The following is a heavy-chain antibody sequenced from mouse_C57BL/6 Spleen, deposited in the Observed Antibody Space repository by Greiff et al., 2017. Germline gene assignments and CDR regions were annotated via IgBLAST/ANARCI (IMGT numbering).Heavy chain of an antibody. CDR2: INPSNGGT. V-gene: IGHV1-19*01. D-gene: IGHD2-1*01. CDR1: GYTFTDYY. CDR3: ARQNYYGNYVGWYFDV. Sequence: VQLQQSGPVLVKPGASVKMSCKASGYTFTDYYMNWVKQSPGKSLEWIGVINPSNGGTSYTQQFKGKATLTVDKSSSTAYMELNSLTSEDSAVYYCARQNYYGNYVGWYFDVWGTGTTVTVSS. J-gene: IGHJ1*03.